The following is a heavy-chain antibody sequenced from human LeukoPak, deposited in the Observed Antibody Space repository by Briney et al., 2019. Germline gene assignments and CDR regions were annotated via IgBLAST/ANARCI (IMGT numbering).Heavy chain of an antibody. J-gene: IGHJ6*02. CDR3: AKEIKGSTYYYYGMDV. CDR1: GFTFSSYA. CDR2: ISGSGGST. V-gene: IGHV3-23*01. Sequence: PGGSLRLSCAASGFTFSSYAMSWVRQAPGKGLEWVSAISGSGGSTYYADPVKGRFTISRDNSKNTLYLQMNSLRAEDTAVYYCAKEIKGSTYYYYGMDVWGQGTRSPSP. D-gene: IGHD2-15*01.